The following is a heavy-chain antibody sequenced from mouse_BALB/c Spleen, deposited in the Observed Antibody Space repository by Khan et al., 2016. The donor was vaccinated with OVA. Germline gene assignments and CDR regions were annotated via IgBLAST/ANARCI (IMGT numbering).Heavy chain of an antibody. D-gene: IGHD1-1*01. CDR2: INPHIGET. Sequence: VQLQQSGPELVRPGASVKISCKASGYSFTGYFMNWVMQSHGKSLEWIGRINPHIGETFYNQKFKDKATLTVDESSNTAHMELRSLASEDSAVDYCTRIYRSDFDYWGQGTTLTVSS. CDR1: GYSFTGYF. CDR3: TRIYRSDFDY. V-gene: IGHV1-20*02. J-gene: IGHJ2*01.